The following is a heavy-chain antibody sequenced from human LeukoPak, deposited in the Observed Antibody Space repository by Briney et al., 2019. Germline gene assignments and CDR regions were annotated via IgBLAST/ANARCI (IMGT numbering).Heavy chain of an antibody. Sequence: ASVKVSCKASGYTFTSYGISWVRQAPGQGLEWMGWISAYNGNTNYEQKLQGRVTMTTDTSTTTAYMEMRSLESDDTAVYYCARDSGSGWQALGYWGQGTLVTVSS. D-gene: IGHD6-19*01. J-gene: IGHJ4*02. V-gene: IGHV1-18*01. CDR2: ISAYNGNT. CDR3: ARDSGSGWQALGY. CDR1: GYTFTSYG.